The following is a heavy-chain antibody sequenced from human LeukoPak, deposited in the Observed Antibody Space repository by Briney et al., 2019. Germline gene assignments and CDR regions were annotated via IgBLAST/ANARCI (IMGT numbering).Heavy chain of an antibody. CDR1: GFTFSSFS. D-gene: IGHD3-10*01. V-gene: IGHV3-48*01. CDR2: IRSGGTNT. J-gene: IGHJ4*02. Sequence: GGSLRLSCAASGFTFSSFSMNWVRQAPGKGLEWVSYIRSGGTNTDYADSVKGRFTISRDNSKNTLYLQMNSLRAEDTAAYYCAKGSRAQGYYFDFWGQGTLVTVSS. CDR3: AKGSRAQGYYFDF.